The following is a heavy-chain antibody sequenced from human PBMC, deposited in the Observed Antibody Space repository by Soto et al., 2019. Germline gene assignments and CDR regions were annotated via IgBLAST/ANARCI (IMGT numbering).Heavy chain of an antibody. Sequence: SLRLSCAASGFTFSYYSMNWVRQAPGKGLEWVSYISGSGSTIYYADSVKGRFTISRDNAKNSLYLQMNGLRDEDTAVYYCARESGTEYSSGYYFDYWGQGSLVTVSS. D-gene: IGHD5-18*01. J-gene: IGHJ4*02. CDR2: ISGSGSTI. V-gene: IGHV3-48*02. CDR3: ARESGTEYSSGYYFDY. CDR1: GFTFSYYS.